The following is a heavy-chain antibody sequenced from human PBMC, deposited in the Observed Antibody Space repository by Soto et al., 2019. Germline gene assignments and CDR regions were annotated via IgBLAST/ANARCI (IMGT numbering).Heavy chain of an antibody. V-gene: IGHV4-39*01. Sequence: SETLSLTCTVSGGSISSSSYYWGWIRQPPGKGLEWIGSIYYSGSTYYNPSLKSRVTISVDTSKNQFSLKLSSVTAADTAVYYCARRPKGYSSSWSTTAWFDPWGQGTLVTVSS. CDR3: ARRPKGYSSSWSTTAWFDP. CDR2: IYYSGST. J-gene: IGHJ5*02. D-gene: IGHD6-13*01. CDR1: GGSISSSSYY.